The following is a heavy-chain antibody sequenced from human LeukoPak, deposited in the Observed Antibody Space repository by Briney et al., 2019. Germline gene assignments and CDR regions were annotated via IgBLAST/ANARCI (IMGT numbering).Heavy chain of an antibody. V-gene: IGHV1-8*03. CDR3: ARAIQYDFWSGPPDY. CDR2: MNPNSGNT. Sequence: ASVKVSCKASGYTFTSYDINWVRQATGQGLEWMGWMNPNSGNTGYAQKFQGRATITRNASISTAYMELSSLRSEDTAVYYCARAIQYDFWSGPPDYWGQGTLVTVSS. CDR1: GYTFTSYD. D-gene: IGHD3-3*01. J-gene: IGHJ4*02.